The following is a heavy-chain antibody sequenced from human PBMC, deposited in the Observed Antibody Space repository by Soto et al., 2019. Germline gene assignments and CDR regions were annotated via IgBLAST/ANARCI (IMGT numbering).Heavy chain of an antibody. Sequence: QVQLVQSGAEVQKPGSSVKVSCKASGGTFSSYAISWVRQAPGQGLEWMGGIIPVFGTANYAQKFPGRVTITADESTSTAYMELSSLRSEDTAVYYCARVGRRGYSYALQFDYWGQGTLVTVSS. CDR3: ARVGRRGYSYALQFDY. CDR2: IIPVFGTA. V-gene: IGHV1-69*01. D-gene: IGHD5-18*01. J-gene: IGHJ4*02. CDR1: GGTFSSYA.